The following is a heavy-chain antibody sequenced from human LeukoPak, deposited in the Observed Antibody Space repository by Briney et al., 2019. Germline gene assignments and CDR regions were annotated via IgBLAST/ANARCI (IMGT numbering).Heavy chain of an antibody. CDR1: GFNFSSYA. D-gene: IGHD4-17*01. J-gene: IGHJ4*02. V-gene: IGHV3-23*01. CDR2: ISGSGGST. CDR3: AKPATVTTSGYYFDY. Sequence: PGGSLRLCCAASGFNFSSYAMSRVRQAPGKGLELVSAISGSGGSTYYADSWTGRFTLSRDNSKNTLYLQMNSLRAEDTAVYYCAKPATVTTSGYYFDYWGQGTLVTVSS.